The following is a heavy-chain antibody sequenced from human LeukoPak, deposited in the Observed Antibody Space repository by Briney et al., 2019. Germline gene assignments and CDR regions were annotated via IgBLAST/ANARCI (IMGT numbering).Heavy chain of an antibody. V-gene: IGHV3-21*01. Sequence: GGSLRLSCAASGFTFTRYSMNWVRQAPGKGLEWVSSISSSGSYIFYAQSVEGRFIISRDNAKNSHYLQMNSLRVDDTAVYFYARGTYRSSSPSIGMPYYLDYWGQGILVTVSS. CDR1: GFTFTRYS. D-gene: IGHD6-6*01. CDR2: ISSSGSYI. J-gene: IGHJ4*02. CDR3: ARGTYRSSSPSIGMPYYLDY.